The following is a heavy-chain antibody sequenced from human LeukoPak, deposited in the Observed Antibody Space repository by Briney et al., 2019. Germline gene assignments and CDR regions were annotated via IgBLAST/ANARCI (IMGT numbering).Heavy chain of an antibody. CDR3: ARGRRRGYSGYYFDY. V-gene: IGHV4-34*01. Sequence: ESSETLSLTCAVYGGSFSGYYWSWIRQPPGKGLEWIGEINHSGSTNYNPSLKSRVTISVDTSKNQFSLKLSSVTAADTAVYYCARGRRRGYSGYYFDYWGQGTLVTVSS. CDR1: GGSFSGYY. J-gene: IGHJ4*02. CDR2: INHSGST. D-gene: IGHD5-12*01.